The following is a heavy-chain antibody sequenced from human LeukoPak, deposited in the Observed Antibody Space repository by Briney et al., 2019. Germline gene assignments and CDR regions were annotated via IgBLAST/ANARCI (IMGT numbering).Heavy chain of an antibody. CDR1: GFTFDDYA. CDR2: ISWNSGSI. Sequence: GGSLRLSCAASGFTFDDYAMHWVRHAPGKGLEWVSGISWNSGSIGYADSVKGRFTIPRDNAKNSLYLQMNSLRAEDTALYYCAKESTGGYSSGWYPYGGGYFDYWGQGTLVTVSS. D-gene: IGHD6-19*01. V-gene: IGHV3-9*01. J-gene: IGHJ4*02. CDR3: AKESTGGYSSGWYPYGGGYFDY.